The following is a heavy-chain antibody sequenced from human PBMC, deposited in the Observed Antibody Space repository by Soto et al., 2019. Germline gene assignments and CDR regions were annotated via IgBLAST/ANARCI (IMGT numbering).Heavy chain of an antibody. Sequence: ASVKVSCKASGYTFTSYGISWVRQAPGQGLEWMGWISAYNGNTNYAQKLQGRVTMTTDTSTSTAYMELRSLRSDDTAVYYCARVYCSGGSCYYIEYWGQGPLVTVSS. CDR1: GYTFTSYG. CDR3: ARVYCSGGSCYYIEY. D-gene: IGHD2-15*01. J-gene: IGHJ4*02. V-gene: IGHV1-18*01. CDR2: ISAYNGNT.